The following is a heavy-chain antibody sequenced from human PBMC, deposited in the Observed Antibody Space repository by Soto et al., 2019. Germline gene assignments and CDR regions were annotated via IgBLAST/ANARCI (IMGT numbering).Heavy chain of an antibody. CDR2: ISYDGSNK. J-gene: IGHJ6*02. D-gene: IGHD6-13*01. V-gene: IGHV3-30-3*01. CDR3: ARGAAAGPGGGMDV. CDR1: GFTFSSYA. Sequence: ESGGGVVQPGRSLRLSCAASGFTFSSYAMHWVRQAPGKGLEWVAVISYDGSNKYYADSVKGRFTISRDNSKNTLYLQMNSLRAEDTAVYYCARGAAAGPGGGMDVWGQGTTVTVSS.